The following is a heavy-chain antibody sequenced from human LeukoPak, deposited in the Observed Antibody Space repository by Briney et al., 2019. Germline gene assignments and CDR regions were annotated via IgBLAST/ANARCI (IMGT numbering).Heavy chain of an antibody. J-gene: IGHJ6*02. Sequence: ETLSLTCAVYGGSFSGYYWSWIRQPPGKGLEWIGEINHSGSTNYNPSLKRRVTISVDTSKNQFSLKLSSVTAADTAVYYCVRQRGSYDYYYYYGMDVWGQGTTVTVSS. CDR3: VRQRGSYDYYYYYGMDV. CDR1: GGSFSGYY. CDR2: INHSGST. D-gene: IGHD2-15*01. V-gene: IGHV4-34*01.